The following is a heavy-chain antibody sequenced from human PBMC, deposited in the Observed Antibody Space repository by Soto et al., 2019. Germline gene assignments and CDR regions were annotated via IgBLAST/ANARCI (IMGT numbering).Heavy chain of an antibody. CDR1: GFTFSDYA. Sequence: EVQLLESGGGVVQPGGSLRLSCAASGFTFSDYAMSWVRQTPGKGLQWVSGVGGSDDDKHYAEFVRGRFIVSRDNSKNTLYLQMNSLRADDTAIYYCDKDATSFNGVWDPFAMWGQWTEVTVSS. CDR2: VGGSDDDK. CDR3: DKDATSFNGVWDPFAM. J-gene: IGHJ3*02. D-gene: IGHD2-8*01. V-gene: IGHV3-23*01.